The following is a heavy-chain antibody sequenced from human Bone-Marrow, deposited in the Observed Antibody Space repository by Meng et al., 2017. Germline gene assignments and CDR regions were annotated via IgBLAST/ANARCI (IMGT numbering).Heavy chain of an antibody. D-gene: IGHD5-18*01. CDR3: ARGSWLQLWLQDY. V-gene: IGHV4-34*01. CDR2: INHSGST. Sequence: QVQLQRWGAGLLQPSEPRSRTCAVYGGSFSGYYWSWIRQPPGKGLEWIGEINHSGSTNYNPSLKSRVTISVDTSKNQFSLKLSSVTAADTAVYYCARGSWLQLWLQDYWGQGTLVTVSS. J-gene: IGHJ4*02. CDR1: GGSFSGYY.